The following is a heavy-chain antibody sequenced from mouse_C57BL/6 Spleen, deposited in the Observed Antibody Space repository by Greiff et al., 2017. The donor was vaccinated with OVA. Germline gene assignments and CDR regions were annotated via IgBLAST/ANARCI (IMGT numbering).Heavy chain of an antibody. CDR3: ARRQATLDY. Sequence: EVKLVESGGGLVKPGGSLKLSCAASGFTFSDYGMHWVRQAPEKGLAWVAYISSGSSTIYYADTVKGRFTISRDNAKNTLFLQMTSLRSEDTAMYYCARRQATLDYWGQGTTLTVSS. CDR1: GFTFSDYG. J-gene: IGHJ2*01. D-gene: IGHD3-2*02. V-gene: IGHV5-17*01. CDR2: ISSGSSTI.